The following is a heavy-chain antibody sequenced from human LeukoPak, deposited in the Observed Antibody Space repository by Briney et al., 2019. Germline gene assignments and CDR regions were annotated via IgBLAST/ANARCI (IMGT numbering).Heavy chain of an antibody. CDR1: GYTFTGYY. J-gene: IGHJ6*04. Sequence: ASVKVSCKASGYTFTGYYMHWVRQAPGQGLEWMGWINPNSGGTNYAQKFQGRVTMTTDTSTSTAYMELRSLRSDDTAVYYCARDRVYDILTAYYTMDVWGKGTTVTVSS. CDR3: ARDRVYDILTAYYTMDV. CDR2: INPNSGGT. D-gene: IGHD3-9*01. V-gene: IGHV1-2*02.